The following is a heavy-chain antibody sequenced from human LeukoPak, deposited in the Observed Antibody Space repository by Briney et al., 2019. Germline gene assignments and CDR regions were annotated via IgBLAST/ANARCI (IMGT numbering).Heavy chain of an antibody. V-gene: IGHV4-30-4*01. CDR3: ASLVRPWNWFDP. CDR2: IYYSGST. J-gene: IGHJ5*02. Sequence: SQTLSLTCTVSGGSISSGDYYWSWIRQPPETGLEWIGYIYYSGSTYYNPSLKSRVTISVDTSKNQFSLKLSSVTAADTAVYYCASLVRPWNWFDPWGQGTLVTVSS. D-gene: IGHD3-10*01. CDR1: GGSISSGDYY.